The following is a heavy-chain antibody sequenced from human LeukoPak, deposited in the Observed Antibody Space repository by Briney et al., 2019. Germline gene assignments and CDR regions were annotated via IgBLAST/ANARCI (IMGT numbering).Heavy chain of an antibody. D-gene: IGHD4-17*01. Sequence: GGSLRLSCAASGFTFSSYAMSWVRQAPGKGLEWVSAISGSGGSTYYADSVKGRFTISRDNSKNTPYLQMNSLRAEDTAVYYCAKDGHGDGSYDYWGQGTLVTVSS. CDR2: ISGSGGST. V-gene: IGHV3-23*01. CDR3: AKDGHGDGSYDY. CDR1: GFTFSSYA. J-gene: IGHJ4*02.